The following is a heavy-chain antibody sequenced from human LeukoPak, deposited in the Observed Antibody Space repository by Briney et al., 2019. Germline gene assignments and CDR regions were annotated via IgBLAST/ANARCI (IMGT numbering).Heavy chain of an antibody. Sequence: GGSLRLSCAASGFTFSSYSMNWVRQAPGKGLEWVSSISSSSSYIYYADSVKGRFTISRDNAKNSLYPQMNSLRAEDTAVYYCALCCGGRVSLSVNYWGQGTLVTVSS. CDR2: ISSSSSYI. CDR3: ALCCGGRVSLSVNY. D-gene: IGHD2-15*01. CDR1: GFTFSSYS. J-gene: IGHJ4*02. V-gene: IGHV3-21*01.